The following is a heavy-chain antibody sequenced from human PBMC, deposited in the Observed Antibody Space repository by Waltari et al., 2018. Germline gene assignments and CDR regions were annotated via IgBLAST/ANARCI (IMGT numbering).Heavy chain of an antibody. CDR1: GGPISSYY. Sequence: QVQLQDSGQGLVKPSETLSLTCTVSGGPISSYYWTWIRQPPGKGLEWIGYIYYSGSTNYNPSLKSRVTISVDTSKNQFSLKLSSVTAADTAVYYCARALYSSRRQLDYWGQGTLVTVSS. J-gene: IGHJ4*02. CDR3: ARALYSSRRQLDY. V-gene: IGHV4-59*01. D-gene: IGHD6-13*01. CDR2: IYYSGST.